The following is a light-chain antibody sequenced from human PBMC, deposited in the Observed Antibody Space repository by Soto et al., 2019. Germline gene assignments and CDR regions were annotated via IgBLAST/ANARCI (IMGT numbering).Light chain of an antibody. CDR2: DVS. V-gene: IGLV2-14*01. CDR3: SSYTSRSTLVV. CDR1: SSDVGGYNY. J-gene: IGLJ2*01. Sequence: QSALTQPASVSGSPGQAITISCTGTSSDVGGYNYVSWYQQHPGKAPKLMIYDVSNRPSGVSNRFSGSKSGNTASLTISGRQGEEEAGYYCSSYTSRSTLVVFGGGTKLTVL.